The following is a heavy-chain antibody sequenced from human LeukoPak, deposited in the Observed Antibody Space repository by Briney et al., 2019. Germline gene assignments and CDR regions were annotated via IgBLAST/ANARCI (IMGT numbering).Heavy chain of an antibody. D-gene: IGHD1-7*01. V-gene: IGHV3-48*01. CDR1: GFTFSNYN. CDR2: ISSSSTIL. Sequence: GGSLRLSCAASGFTFSNYNMNWVRQAPGKGLEWVSYISSSSTILYYADSVKGRFTISRDNAKNSLYLQMISLRAEDTAVYYCARDGGITGTTEAYYYYGMDVWGQGTTVTVSS. J-gene: IGHJ6*02. CDR3: ARDGGITGTTEAYYYYGMDV.